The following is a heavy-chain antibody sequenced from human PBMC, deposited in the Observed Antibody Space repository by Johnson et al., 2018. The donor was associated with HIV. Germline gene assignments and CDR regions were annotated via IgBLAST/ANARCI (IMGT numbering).Heavy chain of an antibody. Sequence: VQLVESGGGLVQPGGSLRLSCAASGFIFSRSWMHWVRQVPGKGLVWVSRSNSDGSSTSYADSVKGRFTISRDNAKNTLYLQINSLRAEDTAVYFCARDGGIGSTREDAFDIWGQGTMVIVSS. CDR2: SNSDGSST. J-gene: IGHJ3*02. V-gene: IGHV3-74*01. CDR3: ARDGGIGSTREDAFDI. D-gene: IGHD2-2*01. CDR1: GFIFSRSW.